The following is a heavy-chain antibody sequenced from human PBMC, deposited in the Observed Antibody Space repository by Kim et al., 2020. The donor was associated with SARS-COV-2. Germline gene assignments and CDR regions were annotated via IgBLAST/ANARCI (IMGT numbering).Heavy chain of an antibody. Sequence: SETLSLTCTVSGGSISSCGYYWSWIRQHPGKGLEWFGYIYYSGSTYYNPSLKSRVTISVDTSKNQFSLKLSSVTAADTAVYYCASEGLPRGLDSWCQGTLVTVSS. CDR2: IYYSGST. CDR3: ASEGLPRGLDS. J-gene: IGHJ4*02. CDR1: GGSISSCGYY. V-gene: IGHV4-31*03.